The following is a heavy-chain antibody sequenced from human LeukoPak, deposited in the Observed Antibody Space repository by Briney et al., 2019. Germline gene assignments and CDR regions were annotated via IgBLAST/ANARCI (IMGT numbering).Heavy chain of an antibody. J-gene: IGHJ3*02. CDR3: ARDRQQLVQYAFDI. D-gene: IGHD6-13*01. CDR2: ISYDGSNK. CDR1: GFTFSSYA. V-gene: IGHV3-30-3*01. Sequence: GGSLRLSCAASGFTFSSYAMHWVRQAPGKGLEWVAVISYDGSNKYYADSVKGRFTISRDNSKNTLYLQMDSLRAEDTAVYYCARDRQQLVQYAFDIWGQGTMVTVSS.